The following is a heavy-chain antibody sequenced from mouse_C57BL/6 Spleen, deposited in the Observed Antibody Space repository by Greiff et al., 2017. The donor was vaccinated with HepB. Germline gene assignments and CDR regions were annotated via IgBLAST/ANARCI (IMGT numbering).Heavy chain of an antibody. V-gene: IGHV7-3*01. J-gene: IGHJ2*01. CDR2: IRNKANGYTT. CDR3: ARSPGNFDY. D-gene: IGHD3-2*02. CDR1: GFTFTDYY. Sequence: EVQVVESGGGLVQPGGSLSLSCAASGFTFTDYYMSWVRQPPGKALEWLGFIRNKANGYTTEYSASVKGRFTISRDNSQSILYLQMKDLRAEDSATYYCARSPGNFDYWGQGTTLTVSS.